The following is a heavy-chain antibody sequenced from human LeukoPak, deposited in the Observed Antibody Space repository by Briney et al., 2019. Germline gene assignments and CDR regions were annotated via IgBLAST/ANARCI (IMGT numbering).Heavy chain of an antibody. J-gene: IGHJ4*02. V-gene: IGHV3-33*08. CDR1: GFTFSSYS. Sequence: GGSLRLSCAASGFTFSSYSMHWVRQAPGKGLEWVAFIRYDGTNKYYADSVKGRFTISRDNSKNTLYLQMNSLRAEDTAVYYCARRAGAYSHPYDYWGQGTLVTVSS. CDR3: ARRAGAYSHPYDY. CDR2: IRYDGTNK. D-gene: IGHD4/OR15-4a*01.